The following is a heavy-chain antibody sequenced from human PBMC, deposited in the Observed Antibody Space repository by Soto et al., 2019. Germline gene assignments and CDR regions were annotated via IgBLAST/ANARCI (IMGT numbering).Heavy chain of an antibody. V-gene: IGHV3-30*18. CDR1: GFTFSSYG. Sequence: QVQLVESGGGVVQPGRSLRLSCAASGFTFSSYGMHWVRQAPGKGLEWVAVISYDGSNKYYADSVKGRFTISRDNSKNTLYLQMNSLRAEDTAVYYCAKPLGGDYIVPSYWGQGTLVTVSS. D-gene: IGHD4-17*01. CDR3: AKPLGGDYIVPSY. CDR2: ISYDGSNK. J-gene: IGHJ4*02.